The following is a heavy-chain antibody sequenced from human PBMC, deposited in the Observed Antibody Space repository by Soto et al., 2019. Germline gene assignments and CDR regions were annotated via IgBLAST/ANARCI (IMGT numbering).Heavy chain of an antibody. D-gene: IGHD2-21*02. V-gene: IGHV1-69*13. Sequence: SVKVSCKASEGTFSSYAISWVRQAPGQGLEWMGGIIPIFGTANYAQKFQGRVTITADESTSTAYMELSSLRSEDTAVYYCALAVTVYLYDAFDIWGQGTMVTVSS. CDR3: ALAVTVYLYDAFDI. CDR2: IIPIFGTA. J-gene: IGHJ3*02. CDR1: EGTFSSYA.